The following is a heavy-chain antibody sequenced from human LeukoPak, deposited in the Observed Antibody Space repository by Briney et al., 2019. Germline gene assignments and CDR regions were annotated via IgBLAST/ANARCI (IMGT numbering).Heavy chain of an antibody. D-gene: IGHD3-16*01. CDR1: GGSISSYY. V-gene: IGHV4-59*01. CDR2: IYYSGST. CDR3: ARGLHDYVWGSYFDY. J-gene: IGHJ4*02. Sequence: PSETLSLTCTVSGGSISSYYWSWIRQPPGKGLEWIGYIYYSGSTNYNPSLKSRVTISVDTSKNQFSLKLSSVTAADTAVYYCARGLHDYVWGSYFDYWGQGTLVTVSS.